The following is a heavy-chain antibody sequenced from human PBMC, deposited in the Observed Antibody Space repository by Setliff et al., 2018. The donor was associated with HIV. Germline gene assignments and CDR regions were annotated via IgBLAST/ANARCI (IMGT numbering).Heavy chain of an antibody. Sequence: PSETLSLTCAVYGGALSGYSWSWIRQPPGKGLEWIGEIFHNGTIKYNPSLKSRVALSIDTSKSQISLTLTSLTTADTAVYYCARMKEEPGYYYYIDVWGKGTTVTVSS. D-gene: IGHD1-26*01. V-gene: IGHV4-34*12. J-gene: IGHJ6*03. CDR2: IFHNGTI. CDR1: GGALSGYS. CDR3: ARMKEEPGYYYYIDV.